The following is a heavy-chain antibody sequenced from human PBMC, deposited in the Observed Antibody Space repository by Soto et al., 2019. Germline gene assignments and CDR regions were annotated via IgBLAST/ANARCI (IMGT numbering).Heavy chain of an antibody. D-gene: IGHD3-16*01. V-gene: IGHV3-21*06. J-gene: IGHJ2*01. CDR2: ISSSSSYI. CDR1: GFTFSSYS. CDR3: AGEGGRRGGGYFDL. Sequence: EVQLVESGGGLVKPGGSLRLSCAASGFTFSSYSMNWVRQAPGKGLEWVSSISSSSSYIYYADSVKGRFTISRDNAKNSRYLQMNGLGAEDTAVYYCAGEGGRRGGGYFDLWGRGTLVTVSS.